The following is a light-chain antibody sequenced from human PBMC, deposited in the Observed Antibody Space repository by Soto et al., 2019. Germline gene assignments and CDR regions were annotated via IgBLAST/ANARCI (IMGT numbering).Light chain of an antibody. CDR1: SSNIGSNS. Sequence: QSVLTQPPSASGTPRQRVTISCSGSSSNIGSNSVSWYQQLPGTAPKLLIYYDNQRPSGVPDRFSGSKSGTSASLAISGLRSEDEADYFCAVWDDSLNGFFVFGTGTKGTVL. CDR3: AVWDDSLNGFFV. V-gene: IGLV1-44*01. J-gene: IGLJ1*01. CDR2: YDN.